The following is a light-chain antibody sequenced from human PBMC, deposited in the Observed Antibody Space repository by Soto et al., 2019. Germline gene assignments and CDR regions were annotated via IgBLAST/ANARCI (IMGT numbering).Light chain of an antibody. CDR2: TNT. Sequence: QPVLTQPPSASGTPGQRVTISCSGSSSNIGTNTVNWYQQVPGTAPKLLIYTNTQRPSGVPDRFSGSKSGTSASLAISGLQSEDEADYYCAAWDDSLSGWVFGGGTKLTVL. CDR3: AAWDDSLSGWV. J-gene: IGLJ3*02. V-gene: IGLV1-44*01. CDR1: SSNIGTNT.